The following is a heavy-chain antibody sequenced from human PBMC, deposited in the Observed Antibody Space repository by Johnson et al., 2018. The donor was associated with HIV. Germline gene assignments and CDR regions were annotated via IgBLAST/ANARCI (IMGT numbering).Heavy chain of an antibody. V-gene: IGHV3-30*04. CDR2: ISYEGSNK. J-gene: IGHJ3*02. CDR1: GFTFSSYA. CDR3: ARAPPGGAFDI. D-gene: IGHD6-25*01. Sequence: VQLVESGGGVVQPGRSLRLSCAASGFTFSSYAMHWVRQAPGKGLEWVAVISYEGSNKYYADSVKGRITISRDNSKYTVYLQMTSLRVEDTAVYYCARAPPGGAFDIWGQGTMVTVSS.